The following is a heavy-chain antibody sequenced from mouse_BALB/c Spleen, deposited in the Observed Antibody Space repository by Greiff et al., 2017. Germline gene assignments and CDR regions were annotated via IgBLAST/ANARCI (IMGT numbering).Heavy chain of an antibody. CDR2: INPNNGGT. D-gene: IGHD2-2*01. CDR3: ARTPYGYDGHWYFDV. J-gene: IGHJ1*01. V-gene: IGHV1-18*01. Sequence: EVQLQQSGPELVKPGASVKIPCKASGYTFTDYNMDWVKQSHGKSLEWIGDINPNNGGTIYNQKFKGKATLTVDKSSSTAYMELRSLTSEDTAVYYGARTPYGYDGHWYFDVWGAGTTVTVSS. CDR1: GYTFTDYN.